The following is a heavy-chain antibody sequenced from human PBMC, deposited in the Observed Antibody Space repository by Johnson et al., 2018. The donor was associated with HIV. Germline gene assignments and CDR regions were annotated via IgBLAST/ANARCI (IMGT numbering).Heavy chain of an antibody. CDR1: RFIFSTSG. D-gene: IGHD3-16*01. J-gene: IGHJ3*02. CDR3: AKCIWGSSLIDVFDI. Sequence: QVQLVESGGGLVHPGRSLRLSCAASRFIFSTSGMHWVRQAPGKGLEWVAFIRYDGSNKYYADSVKGRFTISRDNSKNTLYLQMNSLRVEDTAVYYCAKCIWGSSLIDVFDIWGQGTTVIVSS. V-gene: IGHV3-30*02. CDR2: IRYDGSNK.